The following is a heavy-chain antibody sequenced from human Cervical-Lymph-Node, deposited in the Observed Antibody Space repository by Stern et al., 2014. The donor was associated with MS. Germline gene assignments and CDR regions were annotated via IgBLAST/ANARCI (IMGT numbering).Heavy chain of an antibody. Sequence: QVQLVQSGAEVKKPGASVKVSCKVSGYTLTELAMHWERQAPGKGREWMGGFDPEDGETIYAQKFQGRVTMTEDTSTDTAYMELSSLRSEDTAVYYCATPYSSSPYYYYGMDVWGQGTTVTVSS. J-gene: IGHJ6*02. CDR3: ATPYSSSPYYYYGMDV. CDR1: GYTLTELA. D-gene: IGHD6-13*01. CDR2: FDPEDGET. V-gene: IGHV1-24*01.